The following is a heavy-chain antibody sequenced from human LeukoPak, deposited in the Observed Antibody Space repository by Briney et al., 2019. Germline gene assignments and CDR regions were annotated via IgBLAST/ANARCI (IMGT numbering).Heavy chain of an antibody. J-gene: IGHJ4*02. D-gene: IGHD3-9*01. CDR1: GGSISSSSYY. CDR2: IYYSGST. CDR3: ARGEQYYDILTGYYTEGDYFDY. V-gene: IGHV4-39*07. Sequence: QTSETLSLTCTVSGGSISSSSYYWGWIRQPPGKGLEWIGSIYYSGSTYYNPSLKSRVTISVDTSKNQFSLKLSSVTAADTAVYYCARGEQYYDILTGYYTEGDYFDYWGQGTLVTVSS.